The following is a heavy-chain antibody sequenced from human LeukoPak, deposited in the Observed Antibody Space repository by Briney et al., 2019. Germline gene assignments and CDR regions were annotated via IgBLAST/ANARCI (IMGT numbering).Heavy chain of an antibody. D-gene: IGHD3-3*01. CDR1: GYTFTRYY. V-gene: IGHV1-2*02. CDR2: INPNSGGT. J-gene: IGHJ4*02. Sequence: ASVKVSCKASGYTFTRYYMHWVRQAPGQGLEWMGWINPNSGGTNYAQKFQGRVTMTRDTSISTAYMELSRLRSDDTAVYYCARVTDDFWSGYLNFDYWGQGTLVTVSS. CDR3: ARVTDDFWSGYLNFDY.